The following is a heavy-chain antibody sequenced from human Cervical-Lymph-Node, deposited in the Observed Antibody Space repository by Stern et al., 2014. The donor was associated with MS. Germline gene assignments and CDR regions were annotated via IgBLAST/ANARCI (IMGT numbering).Heavy chain of an antibody. CDR1: GFTVSSNY. D-gene: IGHD3-10*01. J-gene: IGHJ6*02. V-gene: IGHV3-53*01. Sequence: EDQLVESGGGLIQPGGSLRLSCAASGFTVSSNYMSWVRQAPGKGLEWVSVIYSGGSTYYADAVKGRFTISRDNSKTTLYLQMNSLRAEDTAVYYCASQGSGSYYMNYYYYGMDVWGQGTTVTVSS. CDR2: IYSGGST. CDR3: ASQGSGSYYMNYYYYGMDV.